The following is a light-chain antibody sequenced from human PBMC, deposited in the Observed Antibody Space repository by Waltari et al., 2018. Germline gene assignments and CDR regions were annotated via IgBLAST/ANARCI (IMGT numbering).Light chain of an antibody. V-gene: IGLV2-14*03. CDR2: DVT. Sequence: QSALTQPASVSGSPGQSITISCTGTVSDIGAYNHVSWFQQHPGKVPKLMVYDVTNRPSGVSNRCSCSKAANTASLTSAGLQAEDEAYYYCSSYTTSSTVVFGGGTKLTVL. CDR1: VSDIGAYNH. CDR3: SSYTTSSTVV. J-gene: IGLJ3*02.